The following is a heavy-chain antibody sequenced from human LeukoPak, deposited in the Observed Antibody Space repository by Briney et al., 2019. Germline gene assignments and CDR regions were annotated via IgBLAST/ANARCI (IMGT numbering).Heavy chain of an antibody. CDR2: INPNSGGT. CDR1: GYTLTELS. D-gene: IGHD3-16*01. V-gene: IGHV1-2*02. CDR3: ARVSGASYDGRGVFDY. J-gene: IGHJ4*02. Sequence: ASVKVSCKVSGYTLTELSMHWVRQAPGQGLEWMGWINPNSGGTNYAQKFQGRVTITADESTSTAYMELSSLRSEDTAVYYCARVSGASYDGRGVFDYWGQGTLVTVSS.